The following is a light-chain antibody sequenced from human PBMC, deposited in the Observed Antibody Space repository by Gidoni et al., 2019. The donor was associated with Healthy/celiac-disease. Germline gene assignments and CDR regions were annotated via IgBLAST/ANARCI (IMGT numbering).Light chain of an antibody. CDR1: QSVSSN. Sequence: EIVMTQSPATLSVSPGERATLSCRASQSVSSNLAWYQQKPGQAPRLLIYGASTRATGIPARFSGSGSGTEFTLTISSLPSEDFAVYYCQQYNNWPRTFXQXTKVEIK. CDR3: QQYNNWPRT. V-gene: IGKV3-15*01. J-gene: IGKJ1*01. CDR2: GAS.